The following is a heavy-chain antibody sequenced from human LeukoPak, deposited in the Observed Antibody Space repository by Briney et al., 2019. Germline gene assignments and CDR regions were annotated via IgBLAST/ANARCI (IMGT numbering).Heavy chain of an antibody. Sequence: SETLSLTCTVSGGSISSYYWSWIRQPAGKGLEWIGRIYTSGSTNYNPSLKSRVTMSVDTSKNQFSLKLSSVTAADTAVYYCAGGPIYDPPSSSGDYWGQGTLVTVSS. V-gene: IGHV4-4*07. CDR2: IYTSGST. CDR3: AGGPIYDPPSSSGDY. D-gene: IGHD3-3*01. J-gene: IGHJ4*02. CDR1: GGSISSYY.